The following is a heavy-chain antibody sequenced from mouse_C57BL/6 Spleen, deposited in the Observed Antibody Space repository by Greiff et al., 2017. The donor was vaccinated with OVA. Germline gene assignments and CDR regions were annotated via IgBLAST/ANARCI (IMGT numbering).Heavy chain of an antibody. CDR3: ARDGYYDAMDY. CDR1: GYTFTSYW. Sequence: QVQLKESGTELVKPGASVKLSCKASGYTFTSYWMHWVKQRPGQGLEWIGNINPSNGGTNYNEKFKSKATLTVDKSSSTAYMQLSSLTSEDSAVYYCARDGYYDAMDYWGQGTSVTVSS. CDR2: INPSNGGT. V-gene: IGHV1-53*01. J-gene: IGHJ4*01. D-gene: IGHD2-3*01.